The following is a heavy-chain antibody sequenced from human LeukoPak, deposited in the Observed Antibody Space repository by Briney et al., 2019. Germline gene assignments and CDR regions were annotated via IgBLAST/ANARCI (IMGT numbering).Heavy chain of an antibody. CDR1: GFTFSSYA. Sequence: GRSLRPSCAASGFTFSSYAMSCVRQAPGKGREWVSAISGSGGSTYYADSVKGRFTISRDNSKNTLYLQMNSLRAEDTAVYYCAKDPEVGATYYFDYWGQGTLVTVSS. J-gene: IGHJ4*02. V-gene: IGHV3-23*01. CDR2: ISGSGGST. CDR3: AKDPEVGATYYFDY. D-gene: IGHD1-26*01.